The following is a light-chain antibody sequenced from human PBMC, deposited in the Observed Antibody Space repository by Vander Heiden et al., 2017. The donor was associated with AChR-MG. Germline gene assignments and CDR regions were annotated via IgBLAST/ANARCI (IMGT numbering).Light chain of an antibody. V-gene: IGLV1-40*01. CDR2: RSV. CDR3: QSYDNGLSGWV. CDR1: NVHLGAGYG. Sequence: QSVLTQPPPPPGASGPRVTIPCPGSNVHLGAGYGVQWYRHLPGAAPKVLIFRSVDRPSGVPDRFSGSKSGTSASLAITGLQAEDEAVYYCQSYDNGLSGWVFGGGTKVTVL. J-gene: IGLJ3*02.